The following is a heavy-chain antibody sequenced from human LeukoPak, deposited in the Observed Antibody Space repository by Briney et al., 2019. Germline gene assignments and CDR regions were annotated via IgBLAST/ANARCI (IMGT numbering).Heavy chain of an antibody. V-gene: IGHV4-4*02. J-gene: IGHJ5*02. CDR3: ARGLWFGESLGGCWFDP. CDR2: IYHSGST. Sequence: SETLSLTCAVCGGSISSSSWWSWVRQPPGKGLGWIGEIYHSGSTNYNPSLKSRVTISVDKSKNQFSLKLSSVTAADTAVYYCARGLWFGESLGGCWFDPWGQGTLVTVSS. D-gene: IGHD3-10*01. CDR1: GGSISSSSW.